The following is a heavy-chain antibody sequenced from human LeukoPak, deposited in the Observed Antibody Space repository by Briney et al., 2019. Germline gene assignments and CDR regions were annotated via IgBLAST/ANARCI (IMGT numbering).Heavy chain of an antibody. D-gene: IGHD3-16*01. CDR3: ARAVRDDYVWGSSSYYFDY. J-gene: IGHJ4*02. CDR1: GGTFSSYA. Sequence: GASVKVSCKASGGTFSSYAISWVRQAPGQGLEWMGGTIPIFGTANYAQKFQGRVTITADESTSTAYMELSSLRSEDTAVYYCARAVRDDYVWGSSSYYFDYWGQGTLVTVSS. CDR2: TIPIFGTA. V-gene: IGHV1-69*13.